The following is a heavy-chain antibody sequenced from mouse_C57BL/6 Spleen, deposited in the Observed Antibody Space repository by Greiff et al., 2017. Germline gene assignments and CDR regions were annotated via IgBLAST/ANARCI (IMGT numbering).Heavy chain of an antibody. D-gene: IGHD1-1*01. V-gene: IGHV1-64*01. Sequence: VKLQQPGAELVKPGASVKLSCKASGYTFTSYWMHWVKQRPGQGLEWIGMIHPNSGSTNYNEKFKSKATLTVDKSSSTAYMQLSSLTSEDSAVYYCARSIDYGSSYGGNYFDYWGQGTTLTVSS. CDR2: IHPNSGST. J-gene: IGHJ2*01. CDR1: GYTFTSYW. CDR3: ARSIDYGSSYGGNYFDY.